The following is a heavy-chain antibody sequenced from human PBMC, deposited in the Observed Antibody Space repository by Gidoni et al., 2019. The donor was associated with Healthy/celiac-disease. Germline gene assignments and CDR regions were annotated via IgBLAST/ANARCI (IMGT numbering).Heavy chain of an antibody. CDR3: ARGGMWPHDLAYYFDY. D-gene: IGHD1-1*01. V-gene: IGHV3-7*03. CDR1: GFTFSSYW. CDR2: IKQDGSEK. J-gene: IGHJ4*02. Sequence: EVQLVESGGGLVQPGGSLRLSCAASGFTFSSYWMSWVRQAPGKGLEWVANIKQDGSEKYYVDSVKGRFTISRDNAKNSLYLQMNSLRAEDTAVYYCARGGMWPHDLAYYFDYWGQGTLVTVSS.